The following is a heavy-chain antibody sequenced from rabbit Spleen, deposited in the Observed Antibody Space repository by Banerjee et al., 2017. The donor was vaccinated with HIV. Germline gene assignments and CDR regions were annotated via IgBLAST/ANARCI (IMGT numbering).Heavy chain of an antibody. CDR2: IDSGSSGFT. J-gene: IGHJ6*01. Sequence: QSLEESGGDLVKPGASLTLTCTASGVSFSPSSYMCWVRQAPGKGLEWIACIDSGSSGFTYFATWAIGRFTISKPSSTTVTLQMTRLTAADTATYFCARDTSSSFSSYGMDLWGPGTLVTVS. D-gene: IGHD1-1*01. CDR3: ARDTSSSFSSYGMDL. CDR1: GVSFSPSSY. V-gene: IGHV1S40*01.